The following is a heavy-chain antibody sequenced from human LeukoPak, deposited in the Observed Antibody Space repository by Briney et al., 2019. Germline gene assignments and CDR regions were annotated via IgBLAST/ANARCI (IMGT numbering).Heavy chain of an antibody. Sequence: SETLSLTCAVYGGSFSAYHWTWIRQSPGKGLEWIGDISHGGSTNYNPSLKSRVTISVDTSKNQFSLKLSSVTAADTAVYYCARDDYDHLDGWFDPWGQGTLVTVSS. V-gene: IGHV4-34*01. CDR3: ARDDYDHLDGWFDP. CDR1: GGSFSAYH. CDR2: ISHGGST. D-gene: IGHD3-16*01. J-gene: IGHJ5*02.